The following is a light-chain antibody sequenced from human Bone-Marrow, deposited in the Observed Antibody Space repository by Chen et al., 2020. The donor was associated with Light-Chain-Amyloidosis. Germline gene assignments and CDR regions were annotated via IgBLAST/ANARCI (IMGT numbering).Light chain of an antibody. J-gene: IGLJ2*01. CDR3: SAYTRSNTRV. Sequence: QSALTQPVSVSGSPGQSITISCTGTSSDVGAYNFVSWYQQNPGKVPNLLIYEVSYRPSGVSNRFSGSKSGNTASLTISGLQAEDEADYYCSAYTRSNTRVFGGGTKLTVI. V-gene: IGLV2-14*01. CDR1: SSDVGAYNF. CDR2: EVS.